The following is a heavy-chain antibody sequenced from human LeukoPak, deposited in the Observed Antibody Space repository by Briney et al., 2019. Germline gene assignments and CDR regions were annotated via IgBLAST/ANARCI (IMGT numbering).Heavy chain of an antibody. V-gene: IGHV1-69*05. CDR2: IIPIFGTA. J-gene: IGHJ4*02. D-gene: IGHD3-22*01. CDR3: AVMRYYYDSSGSLAPFDY. Sequence: SVKVSCKASGGTFSSYAISLVRQAPGQGLEWMGRIIPIFGTANYAQKFQGRVTITTDESTSTAYMELSSLRSEDTAVYYCAVMRYYYDSSGSLAPFDYWGQGTLVTVSS. CDR1: GGTFSSYA.